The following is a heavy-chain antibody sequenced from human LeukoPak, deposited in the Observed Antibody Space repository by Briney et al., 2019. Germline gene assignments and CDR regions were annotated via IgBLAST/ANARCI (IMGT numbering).Heavy chain of an antibody. CDR2: INHSGST. D-gene: IGHD5-18*01. V-gene: IGHV4-34*01. CDR3: ARTGRTAMVLGSYYFDY. J-gene: IGHJ4*02. Sequence: SETLSLTCAVYGGSFSGYYWSWIRQPPGKGPEWIGEINHSGSTNYNPSLKSRVTISVDTSKNQFSLKLSSVTAADTAVYYCARTGRTAMVLGSYYFDYWGQGTLVTVSS. CDR1: GGSFSGYY.